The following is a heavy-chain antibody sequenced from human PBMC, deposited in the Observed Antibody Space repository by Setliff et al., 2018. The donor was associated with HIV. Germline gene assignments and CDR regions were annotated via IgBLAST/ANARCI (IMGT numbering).Heavy chain of an antibody. D-gene: IGHD3-3*01. CDR1: GGSISSSSYY. Sequence: SETLSLTCTVSGGSISSSSYYWGWIRQPPGKGLEWIGNIYYSGITYYNPSLRSRVTTSEDTSKNQFSLRLSSVTAADTAVYYCARRAYYDFWSGFYLSIANRFDSWGQGILVTVSS. CDR3: ARRAYYDFWSGFYLSIANRFDS. CDR2: IYYSGIT. J-gene: IGHJ5*01. V-gene: IGHV4-39*01.